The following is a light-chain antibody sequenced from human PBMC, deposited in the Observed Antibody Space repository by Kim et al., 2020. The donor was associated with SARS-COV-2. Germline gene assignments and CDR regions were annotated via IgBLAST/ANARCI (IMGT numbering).Light chain of an antibody. Sequence: LAAEERATRACRASQRIGSYLAWYQQKAGQTPRLLIYDASGRATGIPARFSGGGSGTDFTLTISSIEPEEFAVYYSQQSSNWRVTFGEGTRMESK. CDR1: QRIGSY. V-gene: IGKV3-11*01. J-gene: IGKJ5*01. CDR3: QQSSNWRVT. CDR2: DAS.